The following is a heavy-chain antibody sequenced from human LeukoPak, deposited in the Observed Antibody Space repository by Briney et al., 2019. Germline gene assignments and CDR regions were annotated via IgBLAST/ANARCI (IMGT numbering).Heavy chain of an antibody. CDR1: GYSISSGYY. D-gene: IGHD7-27*01. J-gene: IGHJ4*02. V-gene: IGHV4-38-2*01. CDR2: IYHSGGT. CDR3: ARLGIDY. Sequence: PSETLSLTCAVSGYSISSGYYWGWIRQPPGKGLEWIGSIYHSGGTYYNPSLKSRVTISVDTSKNQFSLKLSSVTAADTAVYYCARLGIDYWGQGTLVTVSS.